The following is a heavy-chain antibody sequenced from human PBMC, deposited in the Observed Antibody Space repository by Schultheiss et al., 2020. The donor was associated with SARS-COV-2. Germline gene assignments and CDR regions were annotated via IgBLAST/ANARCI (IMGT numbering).Heavy chain of an antibody. D-gene: IGHD3-22*01. Sequence: GGSLRLSCAASGFTFSSYGMHWVRQAPGKGLVWVSRINSDGSSTSYADSVKGRFTISRDNAKNTLYLQMNSLRAEDTAVYYCARAPSGTDYYDSSGYYYPRGYWGQGTLVTVSS. V-gene: IGHV3-74*01. CDR2: INSDGSST. CDR1: GFTFSSYG. J-gene: IGHJ4*02. CDR3: ARAPSGTDYYDSSGYYYPRGY.